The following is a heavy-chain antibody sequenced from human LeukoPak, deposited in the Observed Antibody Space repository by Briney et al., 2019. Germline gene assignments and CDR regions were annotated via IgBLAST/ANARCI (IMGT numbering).Heavy chain of an antibody. J-gene: IGHJ4*02. CDR3: AREDYGGNSWGGSQFDY. V-gene: IGHV3-21*01. CDR2: ISGSSSYI. D-gene: IGHD4-23*01. Sequence: GGSLRLSCAASGFTFSSYAMSWVRQAPGKGLEWVSAISGSSSYIYYADSVKGRFTISRDNAKNSLYLQMNSLRAEDTAVYYCAREDYGGNSWGGSQFDYWGQGTLVTVSS. CDR1: GFTFSSYA.